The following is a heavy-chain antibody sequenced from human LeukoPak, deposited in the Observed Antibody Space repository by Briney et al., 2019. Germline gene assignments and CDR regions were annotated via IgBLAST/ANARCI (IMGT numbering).Heavy chain of an antibody. D-gene: IGHD2-8*02. Sequence: PGRSLRLSCAASGFNFNSYAMHWVRPAPGKGLEWVAVISYDGSNKYYADSVKGRFTISRDNSKNTLYMQMNSLRVEDTAVYYCASEGRPGGGQGTLVTVSA. CDR3: ASEGRPG. CDR1: GFNFNSYA. CDR2: ISYDGSNK. J-gene: IGHJ4*02. V-gene: IGHV3-30-3*01.